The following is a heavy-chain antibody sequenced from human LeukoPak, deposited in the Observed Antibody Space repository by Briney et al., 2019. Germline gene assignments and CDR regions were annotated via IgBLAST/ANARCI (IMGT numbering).Heavy chain of an antibody. J-gene: IGHJ6*04. CDR3: AMGPTAMENYYYYGMDV. V-gene: IGHV3-23*01. CDR1: GFTFSSYA. Sequence: GGSLRLSCAASGFTFSSYAMSWVRQAPGQGLEWVSAISGSGGSTYYADSVKGRFTISRDNSKNTLYLQMNSLRAEDTAVYYCAMGPTAMENYYYYGMDVWGKGTTVTVSS. CDR2: ISGSGGST. D-gene: IGHD5-18*01.